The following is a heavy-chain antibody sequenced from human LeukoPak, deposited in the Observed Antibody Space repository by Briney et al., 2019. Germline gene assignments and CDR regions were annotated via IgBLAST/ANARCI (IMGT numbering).Heavy chain of an antibody. CDR1: GRSFSGYY. J-gene: IGHJ4*02. CDR3: ASEIAARSLDY. D-gene: IGHD6-25*01. Sequence: PSETLSLTCGVYGRSFSGYYWSWIRQPPGKGLEWIGEINHSGSTNYNPSLKSRVTISVDTSKKQFSLKLSSVTAADTAVYYCASEIAARSLDYWGQGTLVTVSS. CDR2: INHSGST. V-gene: IGHV4-34*01.